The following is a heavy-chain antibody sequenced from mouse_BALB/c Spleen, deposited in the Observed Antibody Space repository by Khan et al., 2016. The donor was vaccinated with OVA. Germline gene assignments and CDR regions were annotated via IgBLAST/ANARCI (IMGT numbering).Heavy chain of an antibody. CDR2: ISYSGNT. CDR3: ARIYGGDIDY. Sequence: EVELVESGPGLVKPSQSLSLTCTVTGYSITSDYAWNWIRQFPGNKLEWMGYISYSGNTKYNPSLKSRISITRDTSKNQFFLQLNSVTIEDTVTYYCARIYGGDIDYWGQGTTVTVSS. V-gene: IGHV3-2*02. CDR1: GYSITSDYA. J-gene: IGHJ2*01. D-gene: IGHD1-1*02.